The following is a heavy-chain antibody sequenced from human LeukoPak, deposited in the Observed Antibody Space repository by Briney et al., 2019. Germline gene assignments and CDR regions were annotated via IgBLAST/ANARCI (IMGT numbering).Heavy chain of an antibody. D-gene: IGHD5-18*01. CDR3: AKQLERGYSNSLWGMDV. V-gene: IGHV3-30*18. CDR2: IAYDDSVK. Sequence: PGGSLRLSCAGSGFRFRSYDMNWVRQAPGKGLEWVAVIAYDDSVKIYGDSVKGRFTISRDNSKNTVYLQMNSLRGEDTAVYHCAKQLERGYSNSLWGMDVWGQGTTVIVSS. J-gene: IGHJ6*02. CDR1: GFRFRSYD.